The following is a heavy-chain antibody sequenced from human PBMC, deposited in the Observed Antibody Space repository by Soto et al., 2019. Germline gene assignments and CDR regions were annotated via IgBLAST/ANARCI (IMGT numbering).Heavy chain of an antibody. CDR1: GGTFSSYA. V-gene: IGHV1-69*13. CDR3: ARDMVARGTTPYYYYYYGMDV. Sequence: ASVKVSCKASGGTFSSYAISWVRQAPGQGLEWMGGIIPIFGTANYAQKFQGRVTITADESTSTAYMELSSLRSEDTAVYYCARDMVARGTTPYYYYYYGMDVWGQGTTVTVSS. D-gene: IGHD5-12*01. J-gene: IGHJ6*02. CDR2: IIPIFGTA.